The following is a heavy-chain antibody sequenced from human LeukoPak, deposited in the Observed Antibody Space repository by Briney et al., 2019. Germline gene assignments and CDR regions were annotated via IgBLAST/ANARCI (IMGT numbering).Heavy chain of an antibody. Sequence: GGSLRLSCAASGFTFSSYAMSWVRQAPGKGLEWVSAISGSGGSTYYADSVKGRFTISRDNSKNTLYLQMNSLRAEDTAVYYCARDRSSGYEVDYWGQGTLVTVSS. V-gene: IGHV3-23*01. CDR2: ISGSGGST. D-gene: IGHD5-12*01. CDR1: GFTFSSYA. CDR3: ARDRSSGYEVDY. J-gene: IGHJ4*02.